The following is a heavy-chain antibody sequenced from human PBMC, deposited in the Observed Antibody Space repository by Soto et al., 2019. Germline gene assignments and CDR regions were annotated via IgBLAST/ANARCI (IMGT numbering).Heavy chain of an antibody. V-gene: IGHV1-46*01. Sequence: ASVKVSCKASGYTFTSYYMHWVRQAPGQGLEWMGIINPSGGSTSYAQKFQGRVTMTRDTSTSTVYMELSSLRSEDTAVYYCARVPLGGIVVAYGMDVWGQGTTVTVS. CDR3: ARVPLGGIVVAYGMDV. CDR1: GYTFTSYY. J-gene: IGHJ6*02. CDR2: INPSGGST. D-gene: IGHD3-16*02.